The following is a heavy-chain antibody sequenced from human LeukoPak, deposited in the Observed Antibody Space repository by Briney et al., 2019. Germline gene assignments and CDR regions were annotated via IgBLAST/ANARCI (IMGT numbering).Heavy chain of an antibody. J-gene: IGHJ4*02. CDR1: GGTFSSYA. V-gene: IGHV1-69*04. D-gene: IGHD6-19*01. CDR2: IIPILGIA. Sequence: ASVKVSCKASGGTFSSYAISWVRQAPGQGLEWMGRIIPILGIANYAQKFQGRVTITADKSTSTAYMELSSLRSEDTAVYYCARALGDSSGWYHGARPPDYWGQGTLVTVSS. CDR3: ARALGDSSGWYHGARPPDY.